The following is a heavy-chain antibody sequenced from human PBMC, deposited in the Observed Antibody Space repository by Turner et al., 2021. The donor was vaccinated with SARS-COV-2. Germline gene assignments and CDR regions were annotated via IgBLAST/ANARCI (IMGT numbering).Heavy chain of an antibody. V-gene: IGHV3-33*06. J-gene: IGHJ4*02. CDR1: GFTFSRYG. D-gene: IGHD6-19*01. CDR2: IWYDGSNK. Sequence: QVQLVESGGGVVQPGRSLRLSCAASGFTFSRYGMHWVRQAPGKGLEWVAFIWYDGSNKYDADSVKGRFTISRDNSKNTLYLQMNSLRAEDTAVYYCAKAGFGYSSGWGYFDYWGQGTLVTVSS. CDR3: AKAGFGYSSGWGYFDY.